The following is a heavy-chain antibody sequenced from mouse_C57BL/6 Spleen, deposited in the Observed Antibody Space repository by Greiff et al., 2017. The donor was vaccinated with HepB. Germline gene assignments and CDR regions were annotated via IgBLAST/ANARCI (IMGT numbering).Heavy chain of an antibody. D-gene: IGHD3-2*01. J-gene: IGHJ3*01. CDR1: GFTFSDYG. Sequence: EVKLEESGGGLVKPGGSLKLSCAASGFTFSDYGMHWVRQAPEKGLEWVAYISSGSSTIYYADTVKGRFTLSRDNAKNTLFLQMTSLRSEDTAMYYCARGRQPHFAYWGQGTLVTVSA. CDR2: ISSGSSTI. V-gene: IGHV5-17*01. CDR3: ARGRQPHFAY.